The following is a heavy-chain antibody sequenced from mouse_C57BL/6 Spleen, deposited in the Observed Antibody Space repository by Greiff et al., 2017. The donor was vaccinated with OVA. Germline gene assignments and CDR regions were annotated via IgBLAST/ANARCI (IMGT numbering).Heavy chain of an antibody. V-gene: IGHV1-5*01. Sequence: VQLQQSGTVLARPGASVKMSCKTSGYTFTSHWMHWVKQRPGQGLEWIGAIYPGNSDTSYNQKFKGKAKLTAVTSASTAYMELSSLTNEDSAVYYCSYGSSLAWFAYWGQGTLVTVSA. D-gene: IGHD1-1*01. CDR2: IYPGNSDT. CDR1: GYTFTSHW. J-gene: IGHJ3*01. CDR3: SYGSSLAWFAY.